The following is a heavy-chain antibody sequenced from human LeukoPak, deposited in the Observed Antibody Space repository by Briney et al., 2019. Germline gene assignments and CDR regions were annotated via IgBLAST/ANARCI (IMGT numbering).Heavy chain of an antibody. CDR1: GGTFSSYA. CDR3: ARAVSLEAVATFDY. V-gene: IGHV1-69*01. CDR2: IIPIFGTA. D-gene: IGHD6-19*01. Sequence: ASVKVSCKASGGTFSSYAISWVRQAPGQGLEWMGGIIPIFGTANYAQKFQGRVTITADESTSTAYMELSSLRSEDTAVYYCARAVSLEAVATFDYWGQGTLVTVSS. J-gene: IGHJ4*02.